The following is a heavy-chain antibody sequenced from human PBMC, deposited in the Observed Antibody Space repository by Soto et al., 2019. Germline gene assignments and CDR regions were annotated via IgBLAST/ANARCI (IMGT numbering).Heavy chain of an antibody. V-gene: IGHV3-30*18. Sequence: QVQLVESGGGVVQPGRSLRVSCAASGFTFSIYAMHWVRQAPGTGLEWVAGISYDGTKTYYADSVKGRFTISRDNSKSTVYLQMNSLRDEDTAVYYCAKDRGPRRQWLIEAFDYWGQGTVVTVSP. CDR1: GFTFSIYA. J-gene: IGHJ4*02. CDR2: ISYDGTKT. D-gene: IGHD6-19*01. CDR3: AKDRGPRRQWLIEAFDY.